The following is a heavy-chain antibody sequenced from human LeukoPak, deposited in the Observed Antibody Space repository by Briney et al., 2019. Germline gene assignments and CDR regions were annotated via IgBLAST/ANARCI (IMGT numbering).Heavy chain of an antibody. CDR1: GYTFTSYA. Sequence: ASVKVSCKASGYTFTSYAMHWVRQAPGQRLEWMGWINAGSGNTKYSQKFQGRVTITRDTSASTAYMELSSLRSEDTAVYYCARDLFGYSSSYYFDYWGQGTLVTVSS. D-gene: IGHD6-13*01. CDR2: INAGSGNT. J-gene: IGHJ4*02. CDR3: ARDLFGYSSSYYFDY. V-gene: IGHV1-3*01.